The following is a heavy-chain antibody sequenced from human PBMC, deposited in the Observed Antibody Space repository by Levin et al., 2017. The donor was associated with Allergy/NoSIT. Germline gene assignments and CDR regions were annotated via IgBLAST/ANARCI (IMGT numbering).Heavy chain of an antibody. Sequence: SETLSLTCTVSGGSISSSSYYWGWIRQPPGKGLEWIGSIYYSGSTYYNPSLKSRVTISVDTSKNQFSLKLSSVTAADTAVYYCARTAYCSGGSCYPEGWYFDLWGRGTLVTGSS. J-gene: IGHJ2*01. CDR3: ARTAYCSGGSCYPEGWYFDL. D-gene: IGHD2-15*01. CDR2: IYYSGST. CDR1: GGSISSSSYY. V-gene: IGHV4-39*01.